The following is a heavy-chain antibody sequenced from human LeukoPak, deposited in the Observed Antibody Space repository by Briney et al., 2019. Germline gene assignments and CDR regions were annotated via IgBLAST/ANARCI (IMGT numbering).Heavy chain of an antibody. CDR1: GFTFSSYA. D-gene: IGHD3-10*01. J-gene: IGHJ4*02. CDR3: AKDHGGDYYGSGSYYNRHFDY. V-gene: IGHV3-23*01. CDR2: ISGSGGST. Sequence: GGSLRLSCAASGFTFSSYAMTWVRQAPGKGLEWVSAISGSGGSTFYADSVKGRFTISRDSSKNTLYLQMNSLRAEDTAVYYCAKDHGGDYYGSGSYYNRHFDYWGQGTLVTVSS.